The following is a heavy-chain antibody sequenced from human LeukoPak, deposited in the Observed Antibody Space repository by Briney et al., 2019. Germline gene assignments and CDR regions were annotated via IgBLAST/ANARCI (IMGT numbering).Heavy chain of an antibody. CDR2: INPYTGNT. J-gene: IGHJ6*03. CDR1: GYPFADYG. CDR3: ARVELPRGVLGPRTSHQYYYYMDV. D-gene: IGHD1-7*01. V-gene: IGHV1-18*01. Sequence: ASVKVSCKGSGYPFADYGITWVRQAPGQGLQWMGWINPYTGNTNYAQKFRGRVTMTADTFTRAAYMELRSLKSDDTAVYYCARVELPRGVLGPRTSHQYYYYMDVWGSGTTVTVSS.